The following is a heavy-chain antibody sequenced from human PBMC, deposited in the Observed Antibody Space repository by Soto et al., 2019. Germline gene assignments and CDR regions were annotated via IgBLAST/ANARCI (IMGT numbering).Heavy chain of an antibody. D-gene: IGHD5-12*01. CDR2: INGSGGST. Sequence: EVQLLDSGGGFVQPGGSLSLSCAASGFTFSNYAMNWVRQAPGKGLDWVSAINGSGGSTYYADSVKGRFTISRDNSKNPLYLQMSSLTAEDRPVYYCAIGPLGSVYDLHYWGQGTPVTVSS. CDR1: GFTFSNYA. CDR3: AIGPLGSVYDLHY. J-gene: IGHJ4*02. V-gene: IGHV3-23*01.